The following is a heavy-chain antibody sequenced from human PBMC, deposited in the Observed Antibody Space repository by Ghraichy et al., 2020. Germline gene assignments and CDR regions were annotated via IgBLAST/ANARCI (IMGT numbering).Heavy chain of an antibody. V-gene: IGHV3-21*01. Sequence: GGSLRLSCAASGFTFSSYSMNWVRQAPGKGLEWVSSISSSSSYIYYADSVKGRFTISRDNAKNSLYLQMNSLRAEDTAVYYCARDRTPLTIFGVVIGHREEMDVWGKGTTVTVSS. D-gene: IGHD3-3*01. CDR1: GFTFSSYS. J-gene: IGHJ6*04. CDR3: ARDRTPLTIFGVVIGHREEMDV. CDR2: ISSSSSYI.